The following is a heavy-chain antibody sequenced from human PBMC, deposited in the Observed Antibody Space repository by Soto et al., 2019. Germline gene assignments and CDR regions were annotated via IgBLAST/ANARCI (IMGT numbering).Heavy chain of an antibody. CDR3: ASFTSGPAEYFQH. J-gene: IGHJ1*01. D-gene: IGHD3-10*01. CDR2: IYYSGST. CDR1: GGSISSYY. V-gene: IGHV4-59*01. Sequence: PSETLSLTCTVSGGSISSYYWSWIRQPPGKGLEWIGYIYYSGSTNYNPSLKSRVTISVDTSKNQFSLKLSSVTAADTAVYYCASFTSGPAEYFQHWGQGTLVTVSS.